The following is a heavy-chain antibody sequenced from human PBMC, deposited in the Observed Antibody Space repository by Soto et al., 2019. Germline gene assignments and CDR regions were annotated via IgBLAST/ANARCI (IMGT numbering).Heavy chain of an antibody. Sequence: QVQLVQSGAEVKKPGASVKVSCKASGYTFTTYDSSWVRQAPGQGLEWMGRISTYNGNTNYPQSLQGRLTMTTDTSTNTAYMELRSLISDDTAVYYCARDPYHVLMVNAPNLYGMDVWGQGTTVTVSS. CDR1: GYTFTTYD. V-gene: IGHV1-18*01. D-gene: IGHD2-8*01. CDR2: ISTYNGNT. CDR3: ARDPYHVLMVNAPNLYGMDV. J-gene: IGHJ6*02.